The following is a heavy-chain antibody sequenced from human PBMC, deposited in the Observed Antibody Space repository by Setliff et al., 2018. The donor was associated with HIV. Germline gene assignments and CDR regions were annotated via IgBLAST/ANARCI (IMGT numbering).Heavy chain of an antibody. CDR1: GFTFSSCS. D-gene: IGHD3-22*01. CDR2: ISSSSSTI. J-gene: IGHJ4*02. Sequence: PGGSLRLSCAASGFTFSSCSMNWVRQAPGKGLEWVSYISSSSSTIYYADSVKGRFTISRDNAKNSLYLQMNSLRAEDTAVYYCAGPNYYDSSGSFDYWGQGTLVTVSS. CDR3: AGPNYYDSSGSFDY. V-gene: IGHV3-48*04.